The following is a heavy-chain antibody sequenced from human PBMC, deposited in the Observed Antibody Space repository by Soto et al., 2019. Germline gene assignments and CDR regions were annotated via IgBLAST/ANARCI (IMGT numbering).Heavy chain of an antibody. CDR1: GFTFSSYA. Sequence: AGGSLRLSCAASGFTFSSYAMSWVRQAPGKGLEWVSAISGSGGSTYYADSVKGRFTISRDNSKNTLYLQMNSLRAEDTAVYYCAKDRGKQWPLADDYYFDYWGQGTLVTVSS. D-gene: IGHD6-19*01. V-gene: IGHV3-23*01. CDR3: AKDRGKQWPLADDYYFDY. J-gene: IGHJ4*02. CDR2: ISGSGGST.